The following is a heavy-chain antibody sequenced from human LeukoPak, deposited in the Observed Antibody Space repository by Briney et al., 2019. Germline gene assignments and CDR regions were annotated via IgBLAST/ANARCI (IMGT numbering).Heavy chain of an antibody. J-gene: IGHJ4*02. D-gene: IGHD2-15*01. Sequence: SETLSLTCAVYGGSFSGYYWGWIRQPPGKGLEWIGYIYYSGSTYYNPSLKSRVTISVDTSKNQFPLKLSSVTAADTAVYYCARYCSGGSHQRILFDYWGQGTLVTVSS. CDR1: GGSFSGYY. CDR3: ARYCSGGSHQRILFDY. CDR2: IYYSGST. V-gene: IGHV4-30-4*08.